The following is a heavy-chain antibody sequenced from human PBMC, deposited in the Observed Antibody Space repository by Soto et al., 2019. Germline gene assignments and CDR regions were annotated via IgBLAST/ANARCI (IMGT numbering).Heavy chain of an antibody. CDR2: ISGSGGST. D-gene: IGHD6-19*01. CDR3: AKDMTGSGPVVGWYGFDY. CDR1: GFTFSSYA. V-gene: IGHV3-23*01. Sequence: PGGSLILSCAASGFTFSSYAMSWVRQAPGKGLEWVSAISGSGGSTYYADSVKGRFTISRDNSKNTLYLQMNSLRAEDTAVYYCAKDMTGSGPVVGWYGFDYWGQGTLVTVSS. J-gene: IGHJ4*02.